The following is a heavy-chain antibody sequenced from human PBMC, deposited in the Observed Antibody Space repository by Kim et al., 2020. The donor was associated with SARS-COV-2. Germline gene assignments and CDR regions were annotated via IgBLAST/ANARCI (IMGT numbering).Heavy chain of an antibody. CDR3: AKGRNWKGSFDY. D-gene: IGHD1-1*01. J-gene: IGHJ4*02. Sequence: GGSLRLSCAASGFTFDDYAMHWVRQAPGKGLEWVSGISWNSGSIGYADSVKGRFTISRDNAKNSLYLQMNSLRAEDTALYYCAKGRNWKGSFDYWGQGTLVTVSS. CDR1: GFTFDDYA. V-gene: IGHV3-9*01. CDR2: ISWNSGSI.